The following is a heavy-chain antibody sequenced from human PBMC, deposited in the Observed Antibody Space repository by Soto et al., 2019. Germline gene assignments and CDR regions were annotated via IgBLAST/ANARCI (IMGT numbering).Heavy chain of an antibody. V-gene: IGHV3-7*03. CDR1: GFTFSSHW. CDR2: IKQDGSEK. Sequence: PGGSLRLSCAASGFTFSSHWMSWVRQAPGKGLEWVANIKQDGSEKYYVDSVKGRFTISRDNAKNSLYLQMNSLRAEDTAVYYCAREDTRSYGSGSYLNYYYYGMDVWGQGTTVTVSS. D-gene: IGHD3-10*01. CDR3: AREDTRSYGSGSYLNYYYYGMDV. J-gene: IGHJ6*02.